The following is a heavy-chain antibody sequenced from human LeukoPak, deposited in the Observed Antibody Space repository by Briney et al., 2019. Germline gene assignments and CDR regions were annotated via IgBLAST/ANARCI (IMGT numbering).Heavy chain of an antibody. CDR2: IYTSGST. D-gene: IGHD2-2*01. CDR3: ARDISLGMPDWFDP. CDR1: GGSISSGSYY. Sequence: SQTLSLTCTVSGGSISSGSYYWSWIRQPAGKGLEWIGRIYTSGSTDYNPSLKSRVTISVDTSKDQFSLKLSSVTAADTAIYYCARDISLGMPDWFDPWGQGTLVTVSS. V-gene: IGHV4-61*02. J-gene: IGHJ5*02.